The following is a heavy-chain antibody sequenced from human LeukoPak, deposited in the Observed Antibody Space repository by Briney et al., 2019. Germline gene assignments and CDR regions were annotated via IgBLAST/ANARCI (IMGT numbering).Heavy chain of an antibody. V-gene: IGHV4-34*01. CDR3: ARGTAXVVPAAIRFDY. CDR2: INHSGST. CDR1: GGSFSGYY. Sequence: SETLSLTCAVYGGSFSGYYWSWIRQPPGKGLEWIGEINHSGSTNYNPSLKSRVTISVDTSKNQFSLKLSSVTAADTAVYYCARGTAXVVPAAIRFDYWGQGTLVTVS. D-gene: IGHD2-2*01. J-gene: IGHJ4*02.